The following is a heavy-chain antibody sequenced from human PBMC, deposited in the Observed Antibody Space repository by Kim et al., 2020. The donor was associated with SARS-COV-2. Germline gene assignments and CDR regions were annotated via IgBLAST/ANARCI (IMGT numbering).Heavy chain of an antibody. Sequence: TYYNPALKSRVTISVDTSKNQFSLKLSSVTAADTAVYYCARDAPRGVVGPWGQGTLVTVSS. V-gene: IGHV4-31*02. D-gene: IGHD1-26*01. J-gene: IGHJ5*02. CDR2: T. CDR3: ARDAPRGVVGP.